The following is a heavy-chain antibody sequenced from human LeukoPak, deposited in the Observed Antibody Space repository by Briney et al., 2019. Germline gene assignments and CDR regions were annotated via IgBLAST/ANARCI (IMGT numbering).Heavy chain of an antibody. CDR1: GGSISSYY. J-gene: IGHJ3*02. D-gene: IGHD6-13*01. V-gene: IGHV4-59*01. CDR2: IYYSGST. Sequence: SETLSLTCTVSGGSISSYYWSWIRQPPGKRLEWIGYIYYSGSTNYNPSLKSRVTIPVDTSKNQFSLKLSSVTAADTAVYYCARVSSSWYWNDAFDIWGQGTMVTVSS. CDR3: ARVSSSWYWNDAFDI.